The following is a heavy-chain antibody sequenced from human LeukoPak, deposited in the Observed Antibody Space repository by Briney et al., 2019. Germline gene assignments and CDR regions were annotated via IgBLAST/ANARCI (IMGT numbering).Heavy chain of an antibody. CDR1: GGTFSCYA. D-gene: IGHD6-19*01. CDR3: AREMVAVAGTNYYYGMDV. Sequence: GASVNVSCKASGGTFSCYAISWVRQAPGQGLEWMGGIIPIFGTANYAQKFQGRVTITADESTSTAYMELSSLRSEDTAVYYCAREMVAVAGTNYYYGMDVWGQGTTVTVSS. V-gene: IGHV1-69*13. CDR2: IIPIFGTA. J-gene: IGHJ6*02.